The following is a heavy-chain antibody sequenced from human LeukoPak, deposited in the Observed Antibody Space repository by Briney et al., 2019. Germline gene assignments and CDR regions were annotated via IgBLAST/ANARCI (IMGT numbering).Heavy chain of an antibody. CDR3: AKDRRTTETFDY. D-gene: IGHD1-1*01. V-gene: IGHV3-30*18. Sequence: GGSLRLSCAASGFTFSSYGMHWVRQAPGKGLEWVAVISYDGSNKYYADSVKGRFTISRDNSKNTLYLQMNSLGAEDTAVYYCAKDRRTTETFDYWGQGTLVTVSS. CDR2: ISYDGSNK. CDR1: GFTFSSYG. J-gene: IGHJ4*02.